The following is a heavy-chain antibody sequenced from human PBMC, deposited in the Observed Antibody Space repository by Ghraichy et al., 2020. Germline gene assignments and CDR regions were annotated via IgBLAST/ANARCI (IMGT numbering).Heavy chain of an antibody. J-gene: IGHJ4*02. CDR3: ARGDYCSSTSCYTFDY. Sequence: SETLSLTCTVSGGSISSYYWSWIRQPPGKGLEWIGYIYYSGSINYNPSLKSRVTISVDTSKNQFSLKLSSVTAADTAVYYCARGDYCSSTSCYTFDYWGQGTLVTVSS. V-gene: IGHV4-59*08. CDR1: GGSISSYY. CDR2: IYYSGSI. D-gene: IGHD2-2*02.